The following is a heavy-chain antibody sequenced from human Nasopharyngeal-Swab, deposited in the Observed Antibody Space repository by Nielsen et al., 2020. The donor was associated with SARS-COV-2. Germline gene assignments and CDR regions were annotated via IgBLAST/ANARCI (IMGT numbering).Heavy chain of an antibody. CDR1: GGSISSYY. J-gene: IGHJ6*02. CDR3: ARGGQGSSSWYGYYYYGMDV. CDR2: IYYNGST. V-gene: IGHV4-59*13. Sequence: SETLSLTCTVSGGSISSYYWSWIRQPPGKGLEWIGYIYYNGSTNYNPSLKSRVTISVDTSKNQFSLKLSSVIAADTAVYYCARGGQGSSSWYGYYYYGMDVWGQGTTVTVSS. D-gene: IGHD6-13*01.